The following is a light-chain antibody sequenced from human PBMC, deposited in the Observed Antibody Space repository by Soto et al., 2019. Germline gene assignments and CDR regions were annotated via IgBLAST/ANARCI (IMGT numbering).Light chain of an antibody. CDR2: AAS. V-gene: IGKV1-5*01. CDR3: QQYYSFPRT. CDR1: QSISSW. J-gene: IGKJ1*01. Sequence: DIQMTQSPSTLSASVGDRVTITCRASQSISSWLAWYQQKPGKAPKLLIYAASTLQSGVPSRFSGSGSGTEFILTINNLQSEDFATYYCQQYYSFPRTFGQGTKVDIK.